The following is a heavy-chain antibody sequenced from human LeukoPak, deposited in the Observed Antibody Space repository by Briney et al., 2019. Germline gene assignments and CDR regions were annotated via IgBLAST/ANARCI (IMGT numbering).Heavy chain of an antibody. CDR1: GFTFSSHG. Sequence: GGSLRLSCAASGFTFSSHGMNWARQAPGKGLEWVSYVSGSSDTIYYADSVKGRFTISRDNAKNSLHLQMNSLRDEDTAVYYCARIYSSGWYNDYWGQGTLVTVSS. CDR3: ARIYSSGWYNDY. D-gene: IGHD6-19*01. J-gene: IGHJ4*02. CDR2: VSGSSDTI. V-gene: IGHV3-48*02.